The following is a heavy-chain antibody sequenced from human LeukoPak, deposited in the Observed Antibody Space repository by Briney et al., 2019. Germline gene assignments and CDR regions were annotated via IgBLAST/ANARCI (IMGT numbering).Heavy chain of an antibody. Sequence: GESLKISCKAFRYSFASYWIGWVRQMPGKGLEWMGIIYPGDSDTRYSPSFQGQVTISADKSISTAYLQWSSLKASDSAIYYCTRHDSDRYPVVGAPWGAFDIWGQGTMVTVSS. D-gene: IGHD1-26*01. CDR1: RYSFASYW. CDR3: TRHDSDRYPVVGAPWGAFDI. CDR2: IYPGDSDT. J-gene: IGHJ3*02. V-gene: IGHV5-51*01.